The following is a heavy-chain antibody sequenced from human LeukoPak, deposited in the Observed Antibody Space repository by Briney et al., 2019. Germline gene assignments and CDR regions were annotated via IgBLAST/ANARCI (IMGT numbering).Heavy chain of an antibody. CDR2: IIPIFDTA. Sequence: GASVKVSCKASGGTFSSYAISWVRQAPGQGLEWMGGIIPIFDTANYAQKFQGRVTMTSDTPISTAYMDLSRLRSDDTALYYCARGTYYDSSAYSGVRLFDYWGQGTLVTVSS. D-gene: IGHD3-22*01. J-gene: IGHJ4*02. V-gene: IGHV1-69*05. CDR1: GGTFSSYA. CDR3: ARGTYYDSSAYSGVRLFDY.